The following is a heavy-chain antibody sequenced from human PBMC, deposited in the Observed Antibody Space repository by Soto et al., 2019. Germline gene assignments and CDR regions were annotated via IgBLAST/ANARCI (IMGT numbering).Heavy chain of an antibody. D-gene: IGHD5-12*01. Sequence: ASVKVSCKASGYTFTSYDINWVRQATGQGLEWMGWMNPNSGNTGYAQKFQGRVTMTRNTSISTAYMELSSLRSEDTAVYYCARGQRGGYYYYYYYMDVWGQGTTVTVSS. J-gene: IGHJ6*03. CDR1: GYTFTSYD. CDR2: MNPNSGNT. CDR3: ARGQRGGYYYYYYYMDV. V-gene: IGHV1-8*01.